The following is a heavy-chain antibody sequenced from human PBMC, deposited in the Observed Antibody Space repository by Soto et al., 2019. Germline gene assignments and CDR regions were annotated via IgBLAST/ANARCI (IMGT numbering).Heavy chain of an antibody. CDR1: GFTFEDYA. CDR3: AKGRGALVVVSCWFDP. D-gene: IGHD3-22*01. V-gene: IGHV3-9*01. J-gene: IGHJ5*02. Sequence: EVPLVESGGGLVQPGRSLRLSCAAFGFTFEDYAMHWIRQTPGKGLEWVAGINWNSGSIGYADSVKGRFTISRDNVNDSLYLKIDSLRTEDTALSFCAKGRGALVVVSCWFDPWGQGTLVTVS. CDR2: INWNSGSI.